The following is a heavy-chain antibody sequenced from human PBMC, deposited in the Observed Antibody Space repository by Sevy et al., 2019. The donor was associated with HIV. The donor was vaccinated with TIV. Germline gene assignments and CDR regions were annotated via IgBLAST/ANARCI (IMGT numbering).Heavy chain of an antibody. V-gene: IGHV6-1*01. D-gene: IGHD1-20*01. CDR2: TFYRSNWYN. Sequence: SETLSLTCAISGDSVSSNNAAWNWIRQSPLRGLEWLGRTFYRSNWYNDYAVSMKGRITINPDTSKNQLSLQLTSVTPEDTAVYYCARDGLTYGGMDVWGQGTTVTVSS. J-gene: IGHJ6*02. CDR3: ARDGLTYGGMDV. CDR1: GDSVSSNNAA.